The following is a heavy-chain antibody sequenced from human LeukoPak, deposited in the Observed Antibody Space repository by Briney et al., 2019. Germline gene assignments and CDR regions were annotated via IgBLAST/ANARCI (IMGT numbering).Heavy chain of an antibody. V-gene: IGHV3-33*08. Sequence: GGSLRLSCAASGFIFSSYTLHWVRQAPGKGLEWVAVIWYDGSNKYYADSVKGRFTISRDNSKNTLYLQMNSLRAEDTAVYYCARDKGSGYYYYFDYWGQGTLVTVSS. CDR1: GFIFSSYT. J-gene: IGHJ4*02. CDR2: IWYDGSNK. D-gene: IGHD3-22*01. CDR3: ARDKGSGYYYYFDY.